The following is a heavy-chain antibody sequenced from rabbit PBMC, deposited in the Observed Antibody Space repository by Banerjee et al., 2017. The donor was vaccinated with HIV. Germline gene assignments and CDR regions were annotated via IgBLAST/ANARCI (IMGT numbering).Heavy chain of an antibody. V-gene: IGHV1S45*01. D-gene: IGHD1-1*01. J-gene: IGHJ4*01. CDR2: INTISGDT. Sequence: QEQLEESGGDLVKPEGSLTLTCTASGFSLSNKYVMCWVRQAPGKGLEWIACINTISGDTVYATWAKGRFTISKTSSTTVTLQMTSLTAADTATYFCARAVASGSGVYSGYYFDLWGPGTLVTVS. CDR3: ARAVASGSGVYSGYYFDL. CDR1: GFSLSNKYV.